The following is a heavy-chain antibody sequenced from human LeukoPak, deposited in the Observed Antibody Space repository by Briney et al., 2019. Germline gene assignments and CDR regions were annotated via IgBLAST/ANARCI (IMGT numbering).Heavy chain of an antibody. D-gene: IGHD3-10*01. CDR2: FDPEDGET. CDR3: ATFAVRGDYYYYGMDV. CDR1: GYTLTELS. V-gene: IGHV1-24*01. J-gene: IGHJ6*02. Sequence: ASVKVSCKVSGYTLTELSMHWVRQAPGKGLEWMGGFDPEDGETIYAQKFQGRVTMTEDTSTDTAYMELSSLRSEDTAVYYCATFAVRGDYYYYGMDVWGQGTTVTVSS.